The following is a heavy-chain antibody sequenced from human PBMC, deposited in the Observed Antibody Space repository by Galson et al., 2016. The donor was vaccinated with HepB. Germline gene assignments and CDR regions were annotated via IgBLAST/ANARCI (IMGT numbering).Heavy chain of an antibody. CDR3: ARDLWGDCRTTTCSHLDS. CDR2: IWFDGRDA. V-gene: IGHV3-33*01. J-gene: IGHJ4*02. Sequence: SLRLSCAASGFTFSRFGMHWVRQAPGEGLESVAVIWFDGRDAYYGDSVKGRFTISKDNSNNMLYLQMNSLRVEDTAVYYCARDLWGDCRTTTCSHLDSWGQGTLSPSPQ. D-gene: IGHD1-14*01. CDR1: GFTFSRFG.